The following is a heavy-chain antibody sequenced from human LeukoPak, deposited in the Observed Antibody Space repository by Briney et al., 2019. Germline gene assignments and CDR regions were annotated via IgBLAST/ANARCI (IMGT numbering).Heavy chain of an antibody. D-gene: IGHD2-15*01. CDR2: ISSSSSYI. Sequence: GGSLRLSCAASGFTFSSYSMNWVRQAPGKGLEWVSSISSSSSYIYYADSVKGRFTISRDNAKNSLYLQMNSLRAEDTAVYYCARGYCSGGSCSALTYWGQGTLVTVSS. CDR3: ARGYCSGGSCSALTY. V-gene: IGHV3-21*01. J-gene: IGHJ4*02. CDR1: GFTFSSYS.